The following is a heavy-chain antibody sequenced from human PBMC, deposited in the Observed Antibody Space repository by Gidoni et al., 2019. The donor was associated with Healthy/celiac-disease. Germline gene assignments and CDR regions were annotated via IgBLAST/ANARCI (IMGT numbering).Heavy chain of an antibody. V-gene: IGHV1-69*02. CDR1: GGTFSSYT. Sequence: QVQLVQSGAAVKKPGSSVKVSCKAAGGTFSSYTISWVRQAPGEGLEWMGRIIPILGIANYAQKFQGRVTSTADKSTITAYMELSSLRAEDTAVYYCARGGEYYGSGSVGYFDLWGRGTLVTVSS. CDR2: IIPILGIA. J-gene: IGHJ2*01. D-gene: IGHD3-10*01. CDR3: ARGGEYYGSGSVGYFDL.